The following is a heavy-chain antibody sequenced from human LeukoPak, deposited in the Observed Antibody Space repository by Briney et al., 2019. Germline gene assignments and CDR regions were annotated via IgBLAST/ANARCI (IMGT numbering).Heavy chain of an antibody. CDR1: GFTFDDYA. D-gene: IGHD2-15*01. J-gene: IGHJ4*02. CDR3: AKDIGSGGS. CDR2: ISWNSGSI. V-gene: IGHV3-9*01. Sequence: PGGSLRLSCAASGFTFDDYAMHWVRQAPGKGLEWVSGISWNSGSIGYADSVKGRFTISRDNAKNSLYLQMNSPRAEDTALYYCAKDIGSGGSWGQGTLVTVSS.